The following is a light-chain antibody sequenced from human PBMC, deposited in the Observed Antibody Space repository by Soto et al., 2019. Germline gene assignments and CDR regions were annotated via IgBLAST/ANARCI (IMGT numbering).Light chain of an antibody. J-gene: IGKJ5*01. CDR2: ATS. CDR3: QRYGSSPLIT. V-gene: IGKV3-20*01. CDR1: QSVSSSS. Sequence: ETVLTQSPGTLSLSPGERATLSCRALQSVSSSSLAWYQQRPGQAPTLLIYATSSRATGIPDRFSGSGSGTDFTLTISRLEPEDFAVYFCQRYGSSPLITFGQGTRLEIK.